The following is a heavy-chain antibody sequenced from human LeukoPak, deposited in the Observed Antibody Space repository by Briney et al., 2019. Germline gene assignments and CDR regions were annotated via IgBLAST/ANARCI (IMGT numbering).Heavy chain of an antibody. V-gene: IGHV4-38-2*02. J-gene: IGHJ5*02. Sequence: SETLSLSCTVSGYSISSGYYWGLIRQPPGKGLEWFGSIYHSGSTYYNPSLKSRVTISVDTSKNQFSLQLSSVTAADTAVYYCARVIQFCSWPDWFDPWGQGTLVTVSS. CDR3: ARVIQFCSWPDWFDP. CDR2: IYHSGST. D-gene: IGHD6-13*01. CDR1: GYSISSGYY.